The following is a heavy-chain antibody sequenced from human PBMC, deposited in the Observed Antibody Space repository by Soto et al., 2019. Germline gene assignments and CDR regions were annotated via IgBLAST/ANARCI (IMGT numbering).Heavy chain of an antibody. CDR3: ARDRVVAAYFEP. CDR1: GYTFTSYA. Sequence: SVKVSCKASGYTFTSYAISCVRQAPGQGLEWMGGIIPIFGTANYAQKFQGRVTITADESTSTAYMELSSLRSEDTAVYYCARDRVVAAYFEPWGQGTLVTVSS. J-gene: IGHJ5*02. D-gene: IGHD2-15*01. CDR2: IIPIFGTA. V-gene: IGHV1-69*13.